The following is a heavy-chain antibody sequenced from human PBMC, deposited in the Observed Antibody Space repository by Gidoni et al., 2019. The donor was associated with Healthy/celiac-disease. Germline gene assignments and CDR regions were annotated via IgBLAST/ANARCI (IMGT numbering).Heavy chain of an antibody. CDR1: GGAISSSNW. D-gene: IGHD4-17*01. J-gene: IGHJ6*02. V-gene: IGHV4-4*02. Sequence: QVQLQESGPGLVKPSGTLSLTCAVSGGAISSSNWWSWVRQPPGKGLEGIGEIYHSGSTNYNPSLKSRVTISVDKSKNQFSLKLSSVTAADTAVYYCARRYYGDRPSYYYYYGMDVWGQGTTVTVSS. CDR3: ARRYYGDRPSYYYYYGMDV. CDR2: IYHSGST.